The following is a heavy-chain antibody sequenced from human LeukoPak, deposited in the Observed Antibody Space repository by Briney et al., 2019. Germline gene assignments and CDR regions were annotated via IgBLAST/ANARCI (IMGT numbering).Heavy chain of an antibody. J-gene: IGHJ4*02. CDR2: ISYDGSNK. CDR1: GFTFSSYG. CDR3: AKSTTVTQRGYFDY. D-gene: IGHD4-17*01. Sequence: PGRSLRLSCAASGFTFSSYGMHWVRQAPAKGLEWVAIISYDGSNKYYPDSVKGRFTISRDNSKNTLYLQMNSLRAEDTAVYYCAKSTTVTQRGYFDYWGQGTLVTVSS. V-gene: IGHV3-30*18.